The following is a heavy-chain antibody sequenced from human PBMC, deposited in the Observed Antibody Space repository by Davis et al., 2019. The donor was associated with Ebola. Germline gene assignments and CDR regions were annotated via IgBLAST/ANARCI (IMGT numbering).Heavy chain of an antibody. J-gene: IGHJ4*02. D-gene: IGHD2-15*01. CDR2: IWYDGSNK. CDR1: GFTFSTYG. V-gene: IGHV3-33*06. CDR3: AKDSQAARYGSCDY. Sequence: PGGSLRLSCAASGFTFSTYGMHWVRQAPGKGLEWVAVIWYDGSNKYYADPVKGRFTISRDNSKNTLYLQMNSLRAEDTAVYYCAKDSQAARYGSCDYWGQGTQVTVSS.